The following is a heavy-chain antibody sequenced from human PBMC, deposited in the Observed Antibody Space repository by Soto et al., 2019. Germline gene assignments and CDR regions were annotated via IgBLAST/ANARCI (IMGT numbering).Heavy chain of an antibody. CDR2: IYYSGST. V-gene: IGHV4-39*01. CDR1: GGSISSSSYY. CDR3: ARLIPYDSSGYYGMRYYFDY. D-gene: IGHD3-22*01. Sequence: QLQLQESGPGLVKPSETLSLTCTVSGGSISSSSYYWGWIRQPPGKGLEWIGSIYYSGSTYYNPSLKSRVTISVDTSKNQFSLKLSSVTAADTAVYYCARLIPYDSSGYYGMRYYFDYWGQGTLVTVSS. J-gene: IGHJ4*02.